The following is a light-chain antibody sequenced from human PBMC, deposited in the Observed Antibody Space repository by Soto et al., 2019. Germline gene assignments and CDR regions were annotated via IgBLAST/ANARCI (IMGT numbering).Light chain of an antibody. J-gene: IGKJ2*01. CDR1: QSVLSSS. CDR3: QQYFNTPQT. V-gene: IGKV4-1*01. Sequence: DIVMTQSPESLAVSLGERATINCKSSQSVLSSSIAWYQQKPGQPPKLLIYWASTRESGVPDRFSGSGSGTDFTLTISSLQAEDGAVYYCQQYFNTPQTFGQGTKLEIK. CDR2: WAS.